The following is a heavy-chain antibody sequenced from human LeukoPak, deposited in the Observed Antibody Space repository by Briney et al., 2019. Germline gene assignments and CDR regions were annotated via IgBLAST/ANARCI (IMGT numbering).Heavy chain of an antibody. V-gene: IGHV3-21*01. D-gene: IGHD2-2*01. J-gene: IGHJ4*02. CDR3: AREGPVDCSSTSCYADY. Sequence: PGGALRLSCAASGFTFSSYSMNWVRQAPGKGRRWVSSIGTSSSTHIYYADSVKGRFTISRDNAKNSLSLQMNSLRGEDTAVYYCAREGPVDCSSTSCYADYWGQGTLVTVSS. CDR2: IGTSSSTHI. CDR1: GFTFSSYS.